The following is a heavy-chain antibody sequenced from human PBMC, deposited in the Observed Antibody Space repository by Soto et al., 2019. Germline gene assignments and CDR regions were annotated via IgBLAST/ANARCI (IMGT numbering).Heavy chain of an antibody. J-gene: IGHJ6*03. CDR2: IYYSGST. V-gene: IGHV4-39*02. CDR3: AREASGWLRLYYCPSIYYYFIYV. D-gene: IGHD5-12*01. CDR1: GGFIISSSYY. Sequence: SEALSLTCTVSGGFIISSSYYWVWIRQPPGKGLEWIGSIYYSGSTYYNPSLKSRVTISVDTSKNQFSLKLSSVTAADTAVYYCAREASGWLRLYYCPSIYYYFIYVRTQRTTVTVSS.